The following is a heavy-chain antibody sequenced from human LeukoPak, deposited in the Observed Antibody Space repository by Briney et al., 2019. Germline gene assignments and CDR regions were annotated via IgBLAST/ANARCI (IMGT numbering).Heavy chain of an antibody. J-gene: IGHJ3*02. CDR3: ARHKYSSGWPPEGAFDI. D-gene: IGHD6-19*01. CDR2: IYYSGNT. CDR1: GDSISTSNSY. V-gene: IGHV4-39*01. Sequence: SETLSLTCTVSGDSISTSNSYWGWIRQPPGKGLEWIGSIYYSGNTYYNASLKSRVTISVDTSKNQFSLKLSSVTAADTAVYYCARHKYSSGWPPEGAFDIWGQGTMVTVSS.